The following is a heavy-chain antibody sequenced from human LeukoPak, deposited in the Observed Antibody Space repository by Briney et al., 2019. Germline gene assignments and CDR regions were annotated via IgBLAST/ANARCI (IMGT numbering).Heavy chain of an antibody. D-gene: IGHD1-26*01. CDR3: ARGQGATVPQVGKNWFDP. CDR2: VNESGGT. Sequence: GSLRLSCAASGFTSSSYEMNWIRQTPAKGMEWIGEVNESGGTNISPSLRSRVILSVDTSKNQFSLKLISVTVADTAIYYCARGQGATVPQVGKNWFDPWGQGTRVTVSS. CDR1: GFTSSSYE. V-gene: IGHV4-34*01. J-gene: IGHJ5*02.